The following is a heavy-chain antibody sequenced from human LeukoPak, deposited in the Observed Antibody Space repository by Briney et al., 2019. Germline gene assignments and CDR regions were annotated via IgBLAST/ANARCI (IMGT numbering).Heavy chain of an antibody. CDR3: ARRYDFWSGYREFDY. CDR2: IYPGDSDT. Sequence: GESLQISCKGSGYSFTSYWIGWVRQMPGKGLEWMGIIYPGDSDTRYSPSFQSQVTISADKSIRTAHLQWSSLKASDTAMYYCARRYDFWSGYREFDYWGQGTLVTVSS. J-gene: IGHJ4*02. D-gene: IGHD3-3*01. CDR1: GYSFTSYW. V-gene: IGHV5-51*01.